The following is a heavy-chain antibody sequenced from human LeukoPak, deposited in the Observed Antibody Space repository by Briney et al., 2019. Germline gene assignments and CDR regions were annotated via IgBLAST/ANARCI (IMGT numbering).Heavy chain of an antibody. CDR2: ISSSSSYI. CDR3: ARDSIGYSYGTGY. Sequence: PGGSLRLSCPASGFTFSSYSMNWVRQAPGKGLEWVSSISSSSSYIYYADSVKGRFTISRDNAKNSLYLQMNSLRAEDTAVYYCARDSIGYSYGTGYWGQGTLVTVSS. V-gene: IGHV3-21*01. CDR1: GFTFSSYS. D-gene: IGHD5-18*01. J-gene: IGHJ4*02.